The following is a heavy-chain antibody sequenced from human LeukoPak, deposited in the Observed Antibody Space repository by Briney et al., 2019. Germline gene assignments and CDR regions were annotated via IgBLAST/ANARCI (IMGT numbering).Heavy chain of an antibody. Sequence: GASVKVSCKASGYTFTSYGISWVRQAPGQGLEWMGWISAYNGNTNYAQKLQGRVTMTTDTSTSTAYMELRSLRSDDTAVYYCARDHGALTGYYMGYYYYGMDVWGKGTTVTVSS. CDR2: ISAYNGNT. CDR1: GYTFTSYG. D-gene: IGHD3-9*01. J-gene: IGHJ6*04. V-gene: IGHV1-18*04. CDR3: ARDHGALTGYYMGYYYYGMDV.